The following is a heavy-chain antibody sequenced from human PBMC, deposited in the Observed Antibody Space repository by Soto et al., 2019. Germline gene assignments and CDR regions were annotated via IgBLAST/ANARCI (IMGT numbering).Heavy chain of an antibody. D-gene: IGHD5-12*01. CDR3: ARSYSGYHYYFDY. V-gene: IGHV4-59*01. Sequence: PSETLSLTCTVSGGSISSYYWSWIRQPPGKGLEWIGYIYYSGSTNYNPSLKSRVTISVDTSKNQFSLKLSSVTAADTAVYYCARSYSGYHYYFDYWGPGTLVTVSS. CDR2: IYYSGST. J-gene: IGHJ4*02. CDR1: GGSISSYY.